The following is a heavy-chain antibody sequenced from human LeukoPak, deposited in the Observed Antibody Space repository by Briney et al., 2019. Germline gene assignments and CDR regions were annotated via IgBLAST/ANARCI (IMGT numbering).Heavy chain of an antibody. D-gene: IGHD7-27*01. CDR1: GFSFTSYW. J-gene: IGHJ3*01. V-gene: IGHV5-51*01. CDR3: ARPGWGGPLDAFDL. Sequence: GESLKISCKGSGFSFTSYWIAWVRQMPGKGLDWMGIIYPGDSECRYSPSFQGQVTFSADKSISTAYLQWTSLKASDTAMYYCARPGWGGPLDAFDLWGQGTMVTVSS. CDR2: IYPGDSEC.